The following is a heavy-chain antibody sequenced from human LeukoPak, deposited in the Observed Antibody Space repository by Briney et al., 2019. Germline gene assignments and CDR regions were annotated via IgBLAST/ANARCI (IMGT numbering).Heavy chain of an antibody. J-gene: IGHJ4*02. Sequence: SGGSLRLSCAASGFTFSSYSMNWVRQAPGKGLEWVSAISGSGGSTYYADSVKGRFTISRDNSKNTLYLQMNSLRAEDTAVYYCARDGGRKEDYWGQGTLVTVSS. CDR2: ISGSGGST. CDR1: GFTFSSYS. CDR3: ARDGGRKEDY. D-gene: IGHD6-25*01. V-gene: IGHV3-23*01.